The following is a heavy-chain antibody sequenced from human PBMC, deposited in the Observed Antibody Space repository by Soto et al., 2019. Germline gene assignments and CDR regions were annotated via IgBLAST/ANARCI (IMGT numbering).Heavy chain of an antibody. J-gene: IGHJ5*02. V-gene: IGHV4-39*01. D-gene: IGHD3-3*01. CDR1: GGSISSSSYY. CDR3: ARMGDFWSGPGELDP. Sequence: QLQLRESGPGLVKPSETLSLTCTVSGGSISSSSYYWAWIRQSPGKGLEWIGSVYYNGFTYYNPSLKSRGTISVDTSKNQFSLKLTSVTAADTAVYYCARMGDFWSGPGELDPWGQGTLVTVSS. CDR2: VYYNGFT.